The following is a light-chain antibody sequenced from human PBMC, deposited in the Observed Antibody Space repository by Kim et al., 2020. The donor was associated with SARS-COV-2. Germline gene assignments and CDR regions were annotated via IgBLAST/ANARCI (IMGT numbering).Light chain of an antibody. J-gene: IGLJ2*01. Sequence: SSELTQDPAVSVALGQTARITCQGDSLRRSYASWYQQRPGQAPTLIFYGKNNRPSGIPSRFSGSTSGDTASLTIAGAQAEDEADYYCASRDNNNNHPFGGGTKVTVL. CDR2: GKN. CDR3: ASRDNNNNHP. V-gene: IGLV3-19*01. CDR1: SLRRSY.